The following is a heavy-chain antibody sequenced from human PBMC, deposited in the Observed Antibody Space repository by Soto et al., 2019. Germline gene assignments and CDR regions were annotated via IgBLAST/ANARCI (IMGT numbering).Heavy chain of an antibody. CDR1: GYSFTNYW. D-gene: IGHD4-17*01. CDR2: IYPGDSDT. V-gene: IGHV5-51*01. Sequence: PGESLKISCKVSGYSFTNYWIGWVRQMPGKGLEWMGTIYPGDSDTKYSQSFRGQVTISADNSISTAYLQWSSLKASDTAVYYCARPTPASLYFDYWGQGTLVTVSS. J-gene: IGHJ4*01. CDR3: ARPTPASLYFDY.